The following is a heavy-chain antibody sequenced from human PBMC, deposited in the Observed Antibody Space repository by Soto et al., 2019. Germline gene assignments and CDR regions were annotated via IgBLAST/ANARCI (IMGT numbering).Heavy chain of an antibody. Sequence: VASVKVSCKASGFTFTSSAVQWVRQARGQRLEWIGGIVVGSGNTNYAQKFQERVTITRDMSTSTAYMELSSLRSEDTAVYYCAAGSKGPPAVAGTSGMDVWGQGTTVTVSS. CDR2: IVVGSGNT. D-gene: IGHD6-19*01. V-gene: IGHV1-58*01. J-gene: IGHJ6*02. CDR3: AAGSKGPPAVAGTSGMDV. CDR1: GFTFTSSA.